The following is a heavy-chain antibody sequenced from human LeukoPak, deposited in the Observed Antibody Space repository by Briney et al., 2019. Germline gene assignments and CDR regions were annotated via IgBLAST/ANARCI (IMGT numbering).Heavy chain of an antibody. CDR2: ISGSGGST. J-gene: IGHJ5*02. CDR3: AKDQKYSSSGFDP. Sequence: GGSLRLSCAASGFTFSSYAMSWVRQAPGKGLEWVSAISGSGGSTYYADSVKGRFTISRDNSKNTLYLQVNSLRAEDAAVYYCAKDQKYSSSGFDPWGQGTLVTVSS. CDR1: GFTFSSYA. V-gene: IGHV3-23*01. D-gene: IGHD6-6*01.